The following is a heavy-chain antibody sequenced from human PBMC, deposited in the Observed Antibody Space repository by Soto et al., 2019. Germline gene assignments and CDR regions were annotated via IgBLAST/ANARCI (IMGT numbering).Heavy chain of an antibody. CDR1: GGSVSSGSYY. J-gene: IGHJ4*02. V-gene: IGHV4-61*01. CDR2: IYYSGST. CDR3: AREVVAATRSFDY. Sequence: PSETLSLTCTVSGGSVSSGSYYWSWIRQPPGKGLEWIGYIYYSGSTNYNPSLKSRVTISVDTSKNQFSLKLSSVTAADTAVYYCAREVVAATRSFDYWGQGTLVTVSS. D-gene: IGHD2-15*01.